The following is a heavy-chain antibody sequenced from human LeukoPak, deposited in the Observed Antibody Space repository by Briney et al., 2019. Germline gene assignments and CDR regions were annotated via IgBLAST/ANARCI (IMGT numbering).Heavy chain of an antibody. CDR1: GGSISSGSYY. D-gene: IGHD2-8*01. Sequence: SQTLSLTCTVSGGSISSGSYYWSWIRQPAGKGLEWIGRIYTSGSTNYNPSLKRRVTISVDTSKNQFSLKLSSVTAADTAVYYCARDRGCCTNGVCYKYFDYWGQGTLVTVSS. V-gene: IGHV4-61*02. CDR2: IYTSGST. CDR3: ARDRGCCTNGVCYKYFDY. J-gene: IGHJ4*02.